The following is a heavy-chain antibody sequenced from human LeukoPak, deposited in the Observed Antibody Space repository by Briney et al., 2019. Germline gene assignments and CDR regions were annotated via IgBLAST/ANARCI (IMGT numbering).Heavy chain of an antibody. V-gene: IGHV4-34*01. CDR3: ARGRYSYGPKGAFDI. D-gene: IGHD5-18*01. CDR1: GGSFSGYY. CDR2: INHSGST. J-gene: IGHJ3*02. Sequence: ETLSLTCAVYGGSFSGYYWSWIRQPPGKGLEWIGEINHSGSTNYNPSLKSRVTISVDTSKNQFSLKLSSVTAADTAVYYCARGRYSYGPKGAFDIWGQGTVVTVSS.